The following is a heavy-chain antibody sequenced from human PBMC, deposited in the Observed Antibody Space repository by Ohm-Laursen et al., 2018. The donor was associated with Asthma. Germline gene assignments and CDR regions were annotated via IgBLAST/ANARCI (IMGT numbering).Heavy chain of an antibody. CDR3: AKDEYSTTLGVGAFDF. D-gene: IGHD6-13*01. CDR2: ISLGGGGT. CDR1: GFTFSSYA. Sequence: SLRLSCAASGFTFSSYAMTWVRQAPGKGLEWVSTISLGGGGTYFADSVRGRFTISRDNSNNMLYPHMNSLRADDTAVYYCAKDEYSTTLGVGAFDFWGQGTMVTVSS. J-gene: IGHJ3*01. V-gene: IGHV3-23*01.